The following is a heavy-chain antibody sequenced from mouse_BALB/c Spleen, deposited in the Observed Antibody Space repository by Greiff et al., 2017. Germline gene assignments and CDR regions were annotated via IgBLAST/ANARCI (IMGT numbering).Heavy chain of an antibody. J-gene: IGHJ4*01. CDR3: ARGYYGKDAMDY. V-gene: IGHV3-2*02. Sequence: EVQLQESGPGLVKPSQSLSLTCTVTGYSITSDYAWNWIRQFPGNKLEWMGYISYSGSTSYNPSLKSRISITRDTSKNQFFLQLNSVTTEDTATYYCARGYYGKDAMDYWGQGTSVTVSS. CDR1: GYSITSDYA. CDR2: ISYSGST. D-gene: IGHD1-1*01.